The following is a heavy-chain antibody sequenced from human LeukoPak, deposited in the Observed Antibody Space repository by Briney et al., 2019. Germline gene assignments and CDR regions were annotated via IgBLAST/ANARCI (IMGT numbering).Heavy chain of an antibody. CDR1: GGSFSGYY. CDR3: ARDQQGNFDY. Sequence: SETLSLTCAVCGGSFSGYYWSWIRQPPGKGLEWIGEINHSGSTNYNPSLKSRGTISVDTSKNQFSLKLSSVAAADTAVYYCARDQQGNFDYWGQGTLVTVSS. D-gene: IGHD7-27*01. V-gene: IGHV4-34*01. J-gene: IGHJ4*02. CDR2: INHSGST.